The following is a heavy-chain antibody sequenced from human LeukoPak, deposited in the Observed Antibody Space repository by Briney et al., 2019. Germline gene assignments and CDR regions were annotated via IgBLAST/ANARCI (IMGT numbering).Heavy chain of an antibody. V-gene: IGHV3-7*01. CDR2: IKQDGSEK. CDR3: ARDDPTLFWSGSPFY. Sequence: GGSLRLSCATSGFTFSTYAMSWVRQAPGKGLEWVANIKQDGSEKYYVDSVKGRFTISRDNAKNSLYLQMNSLRAEDTAVYYCARDDPTLFWSGSPFYWGQGTLVTVSS. CDR1: GFTFSTYA. D-gene: IGHD3-3*01. J-gene: IGHJ4*02.